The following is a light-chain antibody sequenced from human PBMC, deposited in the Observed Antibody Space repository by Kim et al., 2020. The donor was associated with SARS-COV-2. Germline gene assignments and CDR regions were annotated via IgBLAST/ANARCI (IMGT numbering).Light chain of an antibody. V-gene: IGLV3-1*01. CDR2: QDS. CDR1: KLGDKY. J-gene: IGLJ2*01. Sequence: VSPGQTASITCSGDKLGDKYACWYQQKPGQSPVLVIYQDSKRPSGIPERFSGSNSGNTATLTISGTQAMDEADYYCQAWDSSTTVVFGGGTQLTVL. CDR3: QAWDSSTTVV.